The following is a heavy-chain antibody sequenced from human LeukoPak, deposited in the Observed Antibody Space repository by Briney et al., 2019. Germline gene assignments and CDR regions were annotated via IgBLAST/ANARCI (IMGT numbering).Heavy chain of an antibody. CDR1: GFTFSSYA. V-gene: IGHV3-53*01. D-gene: IGHD3-22*01. CDR3: ARGDSSGFDC. CDR2: IYSGGST. Sequence: PGGSLRLSCAASGFTFSSYAMSWARQAPGKGLEWVSVIYSGGSTYYADSVKGRFTISRDNSKNTLYLQMNSLRAEDTAVYYCARGDSSGFDCWGQGTLVTVSS. J-gene: IGHJ5*01.